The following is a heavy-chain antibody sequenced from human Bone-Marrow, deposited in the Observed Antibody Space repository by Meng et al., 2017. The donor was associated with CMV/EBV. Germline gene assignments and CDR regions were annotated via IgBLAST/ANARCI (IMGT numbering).Heavy chain of an antibody. CDR3: ARENYVGTSPPRY. J-gene: IGHJ4*02. V-gene: IGHV1-2*02. CDR1: GYTFTGYY. Sequence: ASVKVSCKASGYTFTGYYMHWVRQAPGQGLEWMGWINPNSGGTNYAQKFQGRVTMTRDTSISTAYMELSRLRSDDTAVYYCARENYVGTSPPRYWGQGTLVTVSS. CDR2: INPNSGGT. D-gene: IGHD4-23*01.